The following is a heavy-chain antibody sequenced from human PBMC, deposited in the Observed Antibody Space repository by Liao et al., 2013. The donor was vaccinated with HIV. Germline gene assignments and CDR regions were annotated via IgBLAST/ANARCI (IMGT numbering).Heavy chain of an antibody. CDR1: GGSITTSSYY. J-gene: IGHJ4*02. CDR2: IYYSGST. V-gene: IGHV4-39*07. CDR3: VRDQEGYYGTSGYYFFHY. D-gene: IGHD3-22*01. Sequence: QVQLQESGPGLVKPSETLSLLCTVSGGSITTSSYYWGWIRQSPGKGLEWIGTIYYSGSTFYNPSLKGRVTMAVDTSTNQFSLKLSSVTAADTAVYYCVRDQEGYYGTSGYYFFHYWGQGTLVTVSS.